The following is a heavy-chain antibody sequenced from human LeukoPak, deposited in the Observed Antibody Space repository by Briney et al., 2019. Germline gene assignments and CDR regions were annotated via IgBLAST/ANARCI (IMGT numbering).Heavy chain of an antibody. J-gene: IGHJ4*02. CDR2: IYYSGST. V-gene: IGHV4-59*01. CDR3: AREAYCGADYYSGFDY. D-gene: IGHD2-21*02. Sequence: SETLSLTCTVSGGSISSYFWSWIRQPPKKGLEWIGYIYYSGSTNYNPSLKSRVTISVDTSKNQFSLKLSSVTAADTAVYYCAREAYCGADYYSGFDYWGQGTLVTVSS. CDR1: GGSISSYF.